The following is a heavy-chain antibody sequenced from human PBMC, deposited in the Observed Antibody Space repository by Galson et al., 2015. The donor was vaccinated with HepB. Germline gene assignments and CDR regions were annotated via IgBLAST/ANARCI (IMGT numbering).Heavy chain of an antibody. CDR1: GFTFTNAR. D-gene: IGHD2-15*01. CDR2: IKSKADGGTI. V-gene: IGHV3-15*01. CDR3: LAERGYGH. J-gene: IGHJ4*02. Sequence: SLRLSCAASGFTFTNARMIWVRQAPGKGLEWVGRIKSKADGGTINYAIPVQGRFTISRDDPENTLYMQMNSLKIEDTAVYYCLAERGYGHWGRGTLVTVSS.